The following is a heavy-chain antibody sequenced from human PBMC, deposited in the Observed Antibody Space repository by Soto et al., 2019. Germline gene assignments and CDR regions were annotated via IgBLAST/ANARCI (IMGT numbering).Heavy chain of an antibody. V-gene: IGHV1-18*01. CDR3: ARDPRDIVVVVAASESHWFDP. D-gene: IGHD2-15*01. Sequence: ASVKVSCKASGYTFTNYGISWVRQAPGQGLEWIGWISTYNGNTAYAQRLQGRVTMTTDTSTSTAYMEVRRLRPDDTAVYYCARDPRDIVVVVAASESHWFDPWGQGTLVTVSS. CDR2: ISTYNGNT. J-gene: IGHJ5*02. CDR1: GYTFTNYG.